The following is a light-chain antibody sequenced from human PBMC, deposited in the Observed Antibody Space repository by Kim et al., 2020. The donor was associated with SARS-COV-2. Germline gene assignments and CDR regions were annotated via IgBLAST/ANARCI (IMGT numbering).Light chain of an antibody. CDR3: QQSYSTPRT. Sequence: SASVGDRVTITCRASQSISSYLNWYQQKPGKAPKLLIYAASSLQSGVPSRFSGSGSGTDFTLTNSSLQPEDFATYYCQQSYSTPRTFGQGTKLEI. V-gene: IGKV1-39*01. CDR1: QSISSY. J-gene: IGKJ2*01. CDR2: AAS.